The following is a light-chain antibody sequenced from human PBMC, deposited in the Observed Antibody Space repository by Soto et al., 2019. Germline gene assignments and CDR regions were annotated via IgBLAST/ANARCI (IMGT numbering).Light chain of an antibody. CDR1: QSISNY. Sequence: DIQMTQSPSSLSASVGDRVTITCRASQSISNYLHWYQQKPGKAPKLLIYAASSLRGDVPSRFSASGSGTDFTLTISSLQPDDFATYYCQQSYSTPLTFGPGTKVDIK. CDR3: QQSYSTPLT. J-gene: IGKJ3*01. V-gene: IGKV1-39*01. CDR2: AAS.